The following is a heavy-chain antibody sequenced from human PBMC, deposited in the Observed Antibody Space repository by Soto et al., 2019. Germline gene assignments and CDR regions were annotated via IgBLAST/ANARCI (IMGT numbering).Heavy chain of an antibody. CDR1: GFTFTDAW. V-gene: IGHV3-15*01. D-gene: IGHD3-3*01. CDR2: IKSQAEGGTT. J-gene: IGHJ5*02. Sequence: EVQMVESGGGLVKPGGSLRLSCEASGFTFTDAWMTWVRQSPGKGLEWVGRIKSQAEGGTTDYAAPVKGRFTISRDDSKNTLFLHMNSLKIEDSGVYYCMAWYCDSWSGYYPYNWFDPWGQGTLVTVSS. CDR3: MAWYCDSWSGYYPYNWFDP.